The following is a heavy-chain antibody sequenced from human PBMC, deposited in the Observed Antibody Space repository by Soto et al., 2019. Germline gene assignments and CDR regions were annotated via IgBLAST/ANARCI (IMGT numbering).Heavy chain of an antibody. V-gene: IGHV3-30*18. CDR3: AKIALMTTVPPPPGAHYFFDY. D-gene: IGHD4-4*01. CDR2: ISYDGSNK. CDR1: GFTFSSYG. J-gene: IGHJ4*02. Sequence: QVQLVESGGGVVQPGRSLRLSCAASGFTFSSYGMHWVRQAPGKGLEWVAVISYDGSNKYYADSVQGRFTISRDNSKKTLYLQMHSLRAEDTAVYDCAKIALMTTVPPPPGAHYFFDYWGQGTLVTVSS.